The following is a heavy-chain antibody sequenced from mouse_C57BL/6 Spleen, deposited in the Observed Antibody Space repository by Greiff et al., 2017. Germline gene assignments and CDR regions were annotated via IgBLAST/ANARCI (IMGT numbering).Heavy chain of an antibody. D-gene: IGHD2-2*01. CDR2: INPNNGGT. Sequence: EVQLQQSGPELVKPGASVKMSCKASGYTFTDYNMHWVKQSHGKSLEWIGYINPNNGGTSYNQKFKGKATLTVNKSSSTAYMELRSLTSEDSAVYYCAISTMVTTKAWFAYGGQGTLVTVSA. J-gene: IGHJ3*01. CDR3: AISTMVTTKAWFAY. V-gene: IGHV1-22*01. CDR1: GYTFTDYN.